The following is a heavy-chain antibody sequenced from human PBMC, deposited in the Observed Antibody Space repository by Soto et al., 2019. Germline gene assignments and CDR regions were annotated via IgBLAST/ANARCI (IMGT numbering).Heavy chain of an antibody. J-gene: IGHJ6*02. D-gene: IGHD2-2*01. V-gene: IGHV6-1*01. CDR1: GDSVSSNSAA. CDR2: TYYRSKWYN. Sequence: SQTLSLTCAISGDSVSSNSAAWNWIRQAPSRGLEWLGRTYYRSKWYNDYAVSVKSRITINPDKSKNQFSLQLNSVTPEDTAVYYCARDRQVVVVPAARVYYYYYYGMDVWGQGTTVTVSS. CDR3: ARDRQVVVVPAARVYYYYYYGMDV.